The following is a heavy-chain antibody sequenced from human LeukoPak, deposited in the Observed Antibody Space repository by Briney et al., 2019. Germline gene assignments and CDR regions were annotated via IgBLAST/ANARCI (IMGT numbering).Heavy chain of an antibody. Sequence: GGSLRLSCAASGFTFSSYAMSWVRQAPGKGLEWVSAISGSGGSTYYAYSVKGRFTMSRDNAKNSLYLQMNSLRAEDTAVYYCARGARGAGTFDYWGQGTLVTVSS. CDR2: ISGSGGST. V-gene: IGHV3-23*01. CDR1: GFTFSSYA. CDR3: ARGARGAGTFDY. D-gene: IGHD6-13*01. J-gene: IGHJ4*02.